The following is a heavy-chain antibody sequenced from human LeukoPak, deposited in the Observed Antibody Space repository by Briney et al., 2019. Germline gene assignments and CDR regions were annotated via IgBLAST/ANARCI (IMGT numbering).Heavy chain of an antibody. CDR3: ARQGAAGKYYYYYMDV. CDR1: GYNFPIYW. V-gene: IGHV5-51*01. Sequence: TGESLKISCQGSGYNFPIYWIGWVRQMPGQGLEWMGIIYPDDSNTIYGPSFQGQVTISADKSINTAYLEWSSLKASDTAIYYCARQGAAGKYYYYYMDVWGKGTTVTVSS. J-gene: IGHJ6*03. CDR2: IYPDDSNT. D-gene: IGHD6-13*01.